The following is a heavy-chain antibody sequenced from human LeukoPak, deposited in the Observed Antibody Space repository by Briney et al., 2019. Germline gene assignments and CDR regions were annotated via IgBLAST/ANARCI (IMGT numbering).Heavy chain of an antibody. CDR3: ARDQPSYSNYVHAFDY. CDR2: ISSSSSYI. J-gene: IGHJ4*02. CDR1: GFTFSSYS. V-gene: IGHV3-21*01. Sequence: PGGSLRLSCAASGFTFSSYSMNWVRQAPGKGLEWVSSISSSSSYIYYADSVKGRFTISRDNAKNSLYLQMNSLRAEDTAVYYCARDQPSYSNYVHAFDYWGQGTLVTVSS. D-gene: IGHD4-11*01.